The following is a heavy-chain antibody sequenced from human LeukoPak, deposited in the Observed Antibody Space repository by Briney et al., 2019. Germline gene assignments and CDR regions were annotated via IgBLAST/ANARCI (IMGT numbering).Heavy chain of an antibody. Sequence: GGSLRLSCAASGFTFSSYDMHWVRQATGKGLEWVSAIGTAGDTYYPGSVKGRFTISRENAKNSLYLQMNSLRAGDTAVYYCASGGVLRFLEWLLGSAFDIWGQGTMVTVSS. V-gene: IGHV3-13*01. J-gene: IGHJ3*02. D-gene: IGHD3-3*01. CDR2: IGTAGDT. CDR3: ASGGVLRFLEWLLGSAFDI. CDR1: GFTFSSYD.